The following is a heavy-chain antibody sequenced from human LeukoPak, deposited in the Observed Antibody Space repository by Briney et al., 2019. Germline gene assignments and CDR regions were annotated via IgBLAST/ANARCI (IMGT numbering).Heavy chain of an antibody. V-gene: IGHV1-2*02. CDR3: ARMRLESLSFLEWLNRSGGAFDI. CDR1: GYTFTCYY. D-gene: IGHD3-3*01. Sequence: GASVKVSCKASGYTFTCYYMHWVRQAPGQGLEWMGWINPNSGGTNYAQKFQGRVTMTRDTSISTAYMELSRLRSDDTAVYYCARMRLESLSFLEWLNRSGGAFDIWGQGTMVTVSS. J-gene: IGHJ3*02. CDR2: INPNSGGT.